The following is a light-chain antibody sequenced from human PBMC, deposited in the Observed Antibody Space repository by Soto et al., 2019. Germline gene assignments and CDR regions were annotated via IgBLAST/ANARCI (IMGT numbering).Light chain of an antibody. CDR2: GAS. CDR1: QTFSNF. Sequence: DIQMTQSPSSLSASVGDRVTITCRASQTFSNFLNWYQQKPGKAPKLLVHGASSLQSGVPSRFSGSGSGTDFTLTITSLQPEDSATYSCQQSYSTPYTFGQGTKLQI. CDR3: QQSYSTPYT. J-gene: IGKJ2*01. V-gene: IGKV1-39*01.